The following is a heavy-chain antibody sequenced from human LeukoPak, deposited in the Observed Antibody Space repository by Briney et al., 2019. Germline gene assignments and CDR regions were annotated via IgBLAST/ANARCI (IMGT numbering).Heavy chain of an antibody. CDR1: GYTFTSYG. V-gene: IGHV1-18*01. J-gene: IGHJ6*02. CDR3: ARVLVPNSQRVSYYYYYYGMDV. Sequence: ASVKVSCKASGYTFTSYGISWVRQATGQGLEWMGWISAYNGNTNYAQKLQGRVTMTTDTSTSTAYMELRSLRSDDTAVYYCARVLVPNSQRVSYYYYYYGMDVWGQGTTVTVSS. CDR2: ISAYNGNT. D-gene: IGHD2-8*02.